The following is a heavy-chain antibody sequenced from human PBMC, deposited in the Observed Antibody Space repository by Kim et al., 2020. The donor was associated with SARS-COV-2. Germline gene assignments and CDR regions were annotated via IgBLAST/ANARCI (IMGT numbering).Heavy chain of an antibody. D-gene: IGHD1-26*01. V-gene: IGHV3-30*03. CDR2: ISYDGSHK. CDR1: GFTFNTYG. Sequence: GGSLRLSCAASGFTFNTYGMHWVRQAPGKGLEWVAVISYDGSHKYYVDSVKGRFTISRDNPKNTLYLQMNSLRIEDTAVYYCARSCSGSYFGYDYWGQGSMVTVSS. J-gene: IGHJ4*02. CDR3: ARSCSGSYFGYDY.